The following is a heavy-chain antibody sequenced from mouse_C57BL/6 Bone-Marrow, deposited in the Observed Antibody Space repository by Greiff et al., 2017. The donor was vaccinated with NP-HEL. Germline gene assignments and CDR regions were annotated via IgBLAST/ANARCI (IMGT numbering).Heavy chain of an antibody. V-gene: IGHV1-9*01. CDR1: GYTFTGYW. CDR3: ARGTLYYYGSSLYWYFEV. D-gene: IGHD1-1*01. J-gene: IGHJ1*03. CDR2: ILPGSGST. Sequence: QVQLQQSGAELMKPGASVKLSCKATGYTFTGYWIEWVKQRPGHGLEWIGEILPGSGSTNYNEKFKGKATFTADTSSNTAFMQLCSLTTEDSAIYYCARGTLYYYGSSLYWYFEVWGTGTTVTVSS.